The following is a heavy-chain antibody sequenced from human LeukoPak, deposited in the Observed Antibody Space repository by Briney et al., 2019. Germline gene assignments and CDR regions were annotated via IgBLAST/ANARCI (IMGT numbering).Heavy chain of an antibody. CDR1: GYTFTSYG. CDR2: ISAYNGNT. D-gene: IGHD4-17*01. CDR3: ARDGLHGGPVPPRY. Sequence: ASVKVSCKASGYTFTSYGISWVRQAPGQGLEWMGWISAYNGNTNYAQKLQGRVTMTTDTSTSTAYMELRSLRSDDTALYYCARDGLHGGPVPPRYWGQGTLVTVSS. J-gene: IGHJ4*02. V-gene: IGHV1-18*01.